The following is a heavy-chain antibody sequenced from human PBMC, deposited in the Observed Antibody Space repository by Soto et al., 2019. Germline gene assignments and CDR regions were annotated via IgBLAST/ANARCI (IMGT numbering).Heavy chain of an antibody. CDR2: IYDSGST. Sequence: QVQLQESGPGLVKPSQTLSLTCTVSGGSISSGDYYWSWIRQPPGKGLEWIGYIYDSGSTYYNPSLKRRLTISVDTSKNQFSLKLNSVTAADTAVYFCAKSDYCSGGGCSLWFDPWGQGTLVTVSS. D-gene: IGHD2-15*01. CDR1: GGSISSGDYY. V-gene: IGHV4-30-4*01. J-gene: IGHJ5*02. CDR3: AKSDYCSGGGCSLWFDP.